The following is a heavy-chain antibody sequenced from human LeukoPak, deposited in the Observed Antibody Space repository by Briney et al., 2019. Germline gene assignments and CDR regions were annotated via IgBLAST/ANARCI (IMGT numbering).Heavy chain of an antibody. V-gene: IGHV4-59*01. CDR3: ATNILTAGYDAFDI. Sequence: SETLSLTCTVSGGSISSYYWSWIRQPPGKGLEWIGYIYYSGSTNYNPSLKSRVTISVDTSKNQFSLKLSSVTAADTAVYYCATNILTAGYDAFDIWGQGTMVTVSS. D-gene: IGHD3-9*01. CDR1: GGSISSYY. CDR2: IYYSGST. J-gene: IGHJ3*02.